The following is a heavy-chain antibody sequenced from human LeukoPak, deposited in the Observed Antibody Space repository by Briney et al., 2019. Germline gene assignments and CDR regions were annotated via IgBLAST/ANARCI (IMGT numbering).Heavy chain of an antibody. CDR1: GYTFTSYG. V-gene: IGHV1-18*04. J-gene: IGHJ1*01. Sequence: ASVKVSCKASGYTFTSYGISWVRQAPGQGLEWMGWISAYNGNTNYAQKLQGRVTMTTDTSTSTVYMELRSLRSDDTAVYYCARDLQYYYGSGSYWYFQHWGQGTLVTVSS. CDR3: ARDLQYYYGSGSYWYFQH. D-gene: IGHD3-10*01. CDR2: ISAYNGNT.